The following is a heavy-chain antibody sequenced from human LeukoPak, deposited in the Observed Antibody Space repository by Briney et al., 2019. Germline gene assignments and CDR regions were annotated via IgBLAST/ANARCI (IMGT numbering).Heavy chain of an antibody. V-gene: IGHV1-24*01. Sequence: GASVKVSCKASGYTFTSYYMHWVRQAPGQGLEWMGGFDPEDGETIYAQKFQGRVTMTEDTSTDTAYMELSSLRSEDTAVYYCATVNHRGSGRLWDYYYYMDVWGKGTTVTISS. CDR3: ATVNHRGSGRLWDYYYYMDV. CDR1: GYTFTSYY. J-gene: IGHJ6*03. D-gene: IGHD3-10*01. CDR2: FDPEDGET.